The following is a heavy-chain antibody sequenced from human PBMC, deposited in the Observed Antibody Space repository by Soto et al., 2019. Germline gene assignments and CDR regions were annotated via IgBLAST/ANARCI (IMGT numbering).Heavy chain of an antibody. CDR1: GYTFTDYY. J-gene: IGHJ5*02. D-gene: IGHD6-19*01. CDR2: INPNTGGT. V-gene: IGHV1-2*02. Sequence: ASVKVSCKXSGYTFTDYYIHWVRQAPGQGLEWLGWINPNTGGTNLAQKFQGRVTMTRDTSTSTAYMQLSSLRSDDSALYFCARAYDSGWYSSWFDPWGQGALVTVSS. CDR3: ARAYDSGWYSSWFDP.